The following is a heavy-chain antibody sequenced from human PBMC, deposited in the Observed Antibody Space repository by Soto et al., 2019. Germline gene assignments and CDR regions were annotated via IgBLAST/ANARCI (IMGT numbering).Heavy chain of an antibody. J-gene: IGHJ6*02. CDR3: ASRGAEQQLAPLMDV. Sequence: GGSLRLSCAASGFTFSSYEMNWVRQAPGKGLEWVSYISSSGSTIYYADSVKGRFTISRDNAKNSLYLQMNSLRAEDTAVYYCASRGAEQQLAPLMDVWGQGTTVTVSS. CDR2: ISSSGSTI. V-gene: IGHV3-48*03. CDR1: GFTFSSYE. D-gene: IGHD6-13*01.